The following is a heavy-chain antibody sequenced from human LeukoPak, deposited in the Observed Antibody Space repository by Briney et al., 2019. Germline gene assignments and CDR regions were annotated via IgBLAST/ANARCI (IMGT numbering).Heavy chain of an antibody. CDR2: IKSKTDGGTT. CDR3: TTVVLLWFGELFGYYFDY. Sequence: GGSLRLSCAASGFTFSNAWMSWVRQAPGKGLEWVGRIKSKTDGGTTDYAAPVKGRFTISRDDSKNTLYLRMNSLKTEDTAVYYCTTVVLLWFGELFGYYFDYWGQGTLVTVSS. D-gene: IGHD3-10*01. V-gene: IGHV3-15*01. CDR1: GFTFSNAW. J-gene: IGHJ4*02.